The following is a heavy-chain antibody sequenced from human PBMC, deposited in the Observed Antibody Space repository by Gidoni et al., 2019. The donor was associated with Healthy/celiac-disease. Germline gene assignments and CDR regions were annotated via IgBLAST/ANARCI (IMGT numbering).Heavy chain of an antibody. CDR3: ARDRRREYFDY. Sequence: QVQLVESGGGVVQPGRSLRLSCAASGFTFSSYAMHWVRQAPGKGLEWVAVITYDGSNKYYADSVKGRFTISRDNSKDTLYLQMNSLRAEDTAVYYCARDRRREYFDYWGQGTLVTVSS. CDR2: ITYDGSNK. J-gene: IGHJ4*02. CDR1: GFTFSSYA. V-gene: IGHV3-30*04.